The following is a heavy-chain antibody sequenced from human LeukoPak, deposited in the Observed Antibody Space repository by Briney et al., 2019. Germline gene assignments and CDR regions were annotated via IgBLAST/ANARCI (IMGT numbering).Heavy chain of an antibody. D-gene: IGHD3-22*01. CDR3: ARDSSGYYYQGTFDY. CDR1: GYTFTVYY. Sequence: ASVNLSCNSSGYTFTVYYLYWVRQPPGQGLEWMGLINPNNGGTNYAQKFQGSVTMTRDTSISTAYMELSRLRSDDTAVYYCARDSSGYYYQGTFDYWGQGTLVTVSS. CDR2: INPNNGGT. V-gene: IGHV1-2*06. J-gene: IGHJ4*02.